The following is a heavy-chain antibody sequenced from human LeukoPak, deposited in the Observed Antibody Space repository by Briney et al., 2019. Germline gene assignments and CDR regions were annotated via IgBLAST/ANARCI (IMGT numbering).Heavy chain of an antibody. CDR2: LYTGGET. Sequence: GGSLRLSCAASGFTVRNNYMIWVRQAPGKGLEWVSLLYTGGETNYADSVKGRFTISRDNSKNTVSLQMNSLRVEDTAVYYCARDLYSSCWSFDYWGQGTLVTVSS. D-gene: IGHD6-13*01. CDR3: ARDLYSSCWSFDY. V-gene: IGHV3-53*01. J-gene: IGHJ4*02. CDR1: GFTVRNNY.